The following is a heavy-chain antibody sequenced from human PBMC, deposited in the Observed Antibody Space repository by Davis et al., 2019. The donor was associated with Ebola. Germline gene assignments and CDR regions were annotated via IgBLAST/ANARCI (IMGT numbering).Heavy chain of an antibody. D-gene: IGHD2-15*01. J-gene: IGHJ4*02. Sequence: ASVKVSCKASGYTFTSYGISWVRQAPGQGLEWMGWISAYNGNTNYAQKFQGRVTITRNTSISTAYMELSSLRSEDTAVYYCARYCSGGSCYSALDYWGQGTLVTVSS. CDR3: ARYCSGGSCYSALDY. V-gene: IGHV1-18*01. CDR2: ISAYNGNT. CDR1: GYTFTSYG.